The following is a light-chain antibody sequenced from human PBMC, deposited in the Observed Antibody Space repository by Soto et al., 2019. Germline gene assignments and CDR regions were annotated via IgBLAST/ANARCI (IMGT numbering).Light chain of an antibody. CDR3: QQYHDWPPIT. CDR2: GAS. V-gene: IGKV3-15*01. CDR1: QSVSGN. Sequence: EIVMTQSPDTLSVSPGERATLSCRASQSVSGNLAWYQQKPGQAPRLLIYGASTRAPGIPARFSGGGSGTEYTLTIGSLQSEDFALYYCQQYHDWPPITFGQGTRLEIK. J-gene: IGKJ5*01.